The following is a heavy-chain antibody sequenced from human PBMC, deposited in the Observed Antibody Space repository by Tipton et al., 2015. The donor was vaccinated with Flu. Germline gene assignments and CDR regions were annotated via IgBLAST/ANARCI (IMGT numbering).Heavy chain of an antibody. V-gene: IGHV1-2*06. CDR2: INPNSGGT. D-gene: IGHD2-21*01. CDR1: GYTFTGYY. J-gene: IGHJ2*01. CDR3: ARDKKYGKGDYWYFDL. Sequence: QVQLVQSGPEVKKPGASVKVSCKASGYTFTGYYMHWVRQAPGQGLEWMGRINPNSGGTNYAQKFQGRVTMTRDTSISTAYMELSRLRSDDTAVYYCARDKKYGKGDYWYFDLWGRGTLVTVSS.